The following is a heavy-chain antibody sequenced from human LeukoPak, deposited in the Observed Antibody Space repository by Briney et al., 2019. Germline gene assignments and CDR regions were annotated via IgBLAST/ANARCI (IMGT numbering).Heavy chain of an antibody. D-gene: IGHD3-16*02. CDR1: GGSISSSSYY. J-gene: IGHJ5*02. Sequence: SETLSLTCTVSGGSISSSSYYWGWIRQPPGKGLEWIGNIYYSGSTYYNPSLESRVTMTLDTSKNQFSLKLSSVTAADTAVYYCARDENGYVWGSFRAWGQGTLVTVSS. CDR2: IYYSGST. V-gene: IGHV4-39*07. CDR3: ARDENGYVWGSFRA.